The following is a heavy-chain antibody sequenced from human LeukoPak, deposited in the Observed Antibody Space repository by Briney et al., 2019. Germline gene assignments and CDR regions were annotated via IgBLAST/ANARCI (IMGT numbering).Heavy chain of an antibody. J-gene: IGHJ3*02. Sequence: ASVKVSCKASGYTFTGYYMHWVRQAPGQGLEWMGWINPNSGGTNYAQKFRGWVTMTRDTSISTAYMELSRLRSDDTAVYYCARDVQVRSGTPTENAFDIWGQGTMVTVSS. CDR1: GYTFTGYY. CDR3: ARDVQVRSGTPTENAFDI. D-gene: IGHD1-26*01. CDR2: INPNSGGT. V-gene: IGHV1-2*04.